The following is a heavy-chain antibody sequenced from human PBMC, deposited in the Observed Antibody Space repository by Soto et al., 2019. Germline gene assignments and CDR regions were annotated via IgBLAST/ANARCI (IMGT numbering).Heavy chain of an antibody. J-gene: IGHJ1*01. CDR3: ARDLGSSMDL. CDR1: GFTVSSKY. CDR2: IYSGGST. V-gene: IGHV3-66*01. Sequence: EVQLVESGGGLVQPGXSLRLSCAASGFTVSSKYMTWVRQAPGKGLEWVSVIYSGGSTYYADSVKGRFTISRDNSKNTLYLQMNSLRAEDTAVYYCARDLGSSMDLWGQGTLVTVSS. D-gene: IGHD6-13*01.